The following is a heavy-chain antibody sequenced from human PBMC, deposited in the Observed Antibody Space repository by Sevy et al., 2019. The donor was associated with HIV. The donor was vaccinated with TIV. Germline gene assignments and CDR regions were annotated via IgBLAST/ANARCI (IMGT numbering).Heavy chain of an antibody. D-gene: IGHD3-10*01. V-gene: IGHV4-39*01. CDR3: ARLGRGEILYYFDY. CDR1: GGSISSSSYY. J-gene: IGHJ4*02. Sequence: SETLSLTCTVSGGSISSSSYYWGWIRQPPGKGLEWIGNIYYSGSTYYNPSLKSRVTISVYTSKNQFSLKLSSVTAADTAVYYCARLGRGEILYYFDYWGQGTLVTVSS. CDR2: IYYSGST.